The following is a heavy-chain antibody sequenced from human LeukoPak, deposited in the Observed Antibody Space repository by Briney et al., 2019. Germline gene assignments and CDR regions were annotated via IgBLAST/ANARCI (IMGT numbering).Heavy chain of an antibody. CDR3: AVHNDLRDYYYYFYAMDV. D-gene: IGHD3/OR15-3a*01. CDR1: GRPSSSYA. V-gene: IGHV1-69*13. CDR2: IIPIFGTA. Sequence: SVKVSCKASGRPSSSYAITWVRQAPGQGLEWMGGIIPIFGTATYAQKFQGRITITADEPTRTAYMELSSLRSEDTAVFYCAVHNDLRDYYYYFYAMDVWGQGTTVTVSS. J-gene: IGHJ6*02.